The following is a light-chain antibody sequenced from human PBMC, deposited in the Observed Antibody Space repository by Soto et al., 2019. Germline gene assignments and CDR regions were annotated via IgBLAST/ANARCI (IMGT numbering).Light chain of an antibody. V-gene: IGKV3D-20*02. CDR2: GAS. J-gene: IGKJ5*01. CDR1: QSVGSSF. CDR3: QQRNVWPPIT. Sequence: EIVLTQSPGTLSLSPVERATPSCRASQSVGSSFLAWYQQKVGQAPRLLIYGASSRATGIPDRFSGSGSGTEFTLTINSLEPEDFAVYYCQQRNVWPPITFGQGTRLEI.